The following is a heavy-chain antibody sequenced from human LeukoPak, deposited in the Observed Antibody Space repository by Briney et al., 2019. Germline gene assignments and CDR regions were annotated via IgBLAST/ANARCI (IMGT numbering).Heavy chain of an antibody. V-gene: IGHV3-73*01. Sequence: AGGSLRLSCAASGFTFSDSAMHWVRQASGKGLEWVGHIGNKVSNYGTEYAPSLRGRFTISRDDSEDTAYLQVDSLKTEDTAVYYCAGNYNYWTGLNYWGQGTLVTVSS. J-gene: IGHJ4*02. CDR2: IGNKVSNYGT. CDR3: AGNYNYWTGLNY. CDR1: GFTFSDSA. D-gene: IGHD1-1*01.